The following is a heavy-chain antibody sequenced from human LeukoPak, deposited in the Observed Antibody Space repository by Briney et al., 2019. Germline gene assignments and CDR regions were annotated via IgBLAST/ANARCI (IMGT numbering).Heavy chain of an antibody. CDR2: INHSGST. CDR1: GGSFSGYY. Sequence: SETLSLTCAVYGGSFSGYYWSWIRQPPGKGLEWIGEINHSGSTNYNPSLKSRVTISVDTSKNQFSLKLSSVTAADTAVYYCARLPHSSSWYFDYWRQGTLVTVSS. V-gene: IGHV4-34*01. D-gene: IGHD6-13*01. J-gene: IGHJ4*02. CDR3: ARLPHSSSWYFDY.